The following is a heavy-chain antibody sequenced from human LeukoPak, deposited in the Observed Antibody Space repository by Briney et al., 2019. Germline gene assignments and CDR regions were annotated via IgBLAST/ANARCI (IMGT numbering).Heavy chain of an antibody. CDR2: ISGSGGST. Sequence: PGGSLRLSCAASGFTFSSYGMHWVRQAPGKGLEWVSAISGSGGSTYYADSVKGRFTISRDNAKKSLYLQMNSLRAEDTALYYCARDQWYFDILTGYSTWGPGTLVTVSS. V-gene: IGHV3-23*01. CDR3: ARDQWYFDILTGYST. CDR1: GFTFSSYG. D-gene: IGHD3-9*01. J-gene: IGHJ5*02.